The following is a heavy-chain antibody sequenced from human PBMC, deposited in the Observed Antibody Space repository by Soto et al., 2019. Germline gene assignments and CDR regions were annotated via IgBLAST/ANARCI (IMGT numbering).Heavy chain of an antibody. V-gene: IGHV4-4*02. CDR1: GASFSGSDW. CDR3: VNLNSSPVSGCSYFDY. CDR2: IFHTGTT. D-gene: IGHD6-19*01. Sequence: PSETLSLTCSVSGASFSGSDWWGWVRQPPGKGLEWIGKIFHTGTTLYNPSLESRLTISVDKSKNHFSLSLTSVTASDTAIYYCVNLNSSPVSGCSYFDYWGQGTLVTVSS. J-gene: IGHJ4*02.